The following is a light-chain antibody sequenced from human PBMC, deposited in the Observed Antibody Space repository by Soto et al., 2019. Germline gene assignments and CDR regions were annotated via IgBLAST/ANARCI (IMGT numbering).Light chain of an antibody. Sequence: QSALTPPPSASGSPGQSVTISCTGTRSDVGGYNYVSWYQQHPGKAPKLMIYEVSKRPSGVPDRFSGSKSGNTASLTVSGLQAEDEADYYCCSYAGSRVFGTGTKVTVL. J-gene: IGLJ1*01. CDR3: CSYAGSRV. CDR2: EVS. V-gene: IGLV2-8*01. CDR1: RSDVGGYNY.